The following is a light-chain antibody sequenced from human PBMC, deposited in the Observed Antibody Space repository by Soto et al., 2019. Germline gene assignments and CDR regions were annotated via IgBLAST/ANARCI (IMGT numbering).Light chain of an antibody. Sequence: DIHSAYSSWTLSSSVVDRVSITCRASQSISSWLAWYQQKPGKAPKLLIYDASSLESGVPSRFSGSGSGTEFTLTISSLQPDDFATYYCQQYNSYSWTFGQGTKVDI. V-gene: IGKV1-5*01. CDR3: QQYNSYSWT. CDR1: QSISSW. J-gene: IGKJ1*01. CDR2: DAS.